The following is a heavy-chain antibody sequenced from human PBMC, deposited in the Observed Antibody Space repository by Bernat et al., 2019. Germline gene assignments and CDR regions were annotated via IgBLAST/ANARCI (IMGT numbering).Heavy chain of an antibody. V-gene: IGHV3-74*01. CDR1: GFTFSSYW. CDR2: INSDGSVT. J-gene: IGHJ4*02. Sequence: EVQLVESGGGLVQPGGSLRLSCVASGFTFSSYWMHWVRQAPGKGLVWVSRINSDGSVTTYADFVKGRFTISRDNAKNTLYLQMNSLRAEDTAVYYCTRDRPVVGVDYWGQGTLVTVSS. D-gene: IGHD1-26*01. CDR3: TRDRPVVGVDY.